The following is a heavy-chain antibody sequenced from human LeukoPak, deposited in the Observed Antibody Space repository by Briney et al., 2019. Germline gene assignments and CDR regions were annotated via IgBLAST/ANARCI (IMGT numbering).Heavy chain of an antibody. J-gene: IGHJ3*02. D-gene: IGHD3-22*01. V-gene: IGHV4-61*02. CDR1: GGSISSGSYY. CDR2: IYTSGST. Sequence: SETLSLTCTVSGGSISSGSYYWSWIRQPAGKGLEWIGRIYTSGSTNYNPSLKSRVTISVDTSKNQFSLKLSPVTAADTAVYYCARDYYYDSSGYDAFDIWGQGTMVTVSS. CDR3: ARDYYYDSSGYDAFDI.